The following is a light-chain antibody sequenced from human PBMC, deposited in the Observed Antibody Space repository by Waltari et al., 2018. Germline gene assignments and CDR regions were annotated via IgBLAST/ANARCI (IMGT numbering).Light chain of an antibody. CDR1: TSTIANNA. Sequence: QSVLTQPPSVSAAPRPRVTISCSGSTSTIANNAAHWYQQLPGKAPKLLIYYDDLLPSGVSDRFSASKSGTSASLAISGLQSEDEADYYCSVWDDSLNGQVFGGGTKLTVL. CDR3: SVWDDSLNGQV. J-gene: IGLJ2*01. V-gene: IGLV1-36*01. CDR2: YDD.